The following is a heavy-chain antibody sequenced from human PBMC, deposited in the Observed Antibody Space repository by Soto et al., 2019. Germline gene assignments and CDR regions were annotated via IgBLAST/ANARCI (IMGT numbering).Heavy chain of an antibody. CDR3: ASTVS. V-gene: IGHV3-33*01. J-gene: IGHJ4*02. D-gene: IGHD4-17*01. CDR2: IWYDGSNK. CDR1: GFIFSSYG. Sequence: GGSLRLSCAASGFIFSSYGMHWVRQAPGKGLEWVGVIWYDGSNKYYGDSVKGRFTISRDNSKNTLYLQMNSLRVEDTAVYYCASTVSWGQGTLVTVSS.